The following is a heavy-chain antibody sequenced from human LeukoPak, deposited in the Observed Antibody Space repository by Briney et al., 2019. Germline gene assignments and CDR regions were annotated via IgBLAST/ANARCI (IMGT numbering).Heavy chain of an antibody. CDR1: GYTFTTFG. Sequence: ASVKVSCKASGYTFTTFGINWVRQAPGQGLEWMGWINTNTGNPTYAQGFTGRFVFSLDTSVNTAYLEISSLKAEDTAVYFCAKDPPYSSSWPEALDIWGQGTMVTVSS. V-gene: IGHV7-4-1*02. J-gene: IGHJ3*02. D-gene: IGHD6-13*01. CDR3: AKDPPYSSSWPEALDI. CDR2: INTNTGNP.